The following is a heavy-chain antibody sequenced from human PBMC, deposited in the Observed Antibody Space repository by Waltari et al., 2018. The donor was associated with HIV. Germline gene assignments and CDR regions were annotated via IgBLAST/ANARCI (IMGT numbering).Heavy chain of an antibody. CDR3: ARHSRALGWSNHFYYGLDV. J-gene: IGHJ6*02. CDR1: GGSISRNHSS. D-gene: IGHD3-16*01. V-gene: IGHV4-39*01. Sequence: QPKLQEPGSGLVRPSETVSLTCPVSGGSISRNHSSWAGIRQAPGRGLKWVATMYYSGSTYYNPSFKRRVAISIDTSKNHFSLELRSVTAADTAVYYCARHSRALGWSNHFYYGLDVWGQGTTVAVSS. CDR2: MYYSGST.